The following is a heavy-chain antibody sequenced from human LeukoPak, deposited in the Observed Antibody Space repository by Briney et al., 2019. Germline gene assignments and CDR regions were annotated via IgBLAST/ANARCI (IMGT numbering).Heavy chain of an antibody. V-gene: IGHV4-34*01. Sequence: SETLSLTCAVYGGSFSGYYWSWIRQPPGKGLEWIGEINHSGSTNYNPSLKSRVTISVDTSKNQFSLKLSSVTAADTAVYYCARQKIAASTVAGFDYWGQGTLVTVSS. CDR3: ARQKIAASTVAGFDY. CDR2: INHSGST. D-gene: IGHD6-6*01. J-gene: IGHJ4*02. CDR1: GGSFSGYY.